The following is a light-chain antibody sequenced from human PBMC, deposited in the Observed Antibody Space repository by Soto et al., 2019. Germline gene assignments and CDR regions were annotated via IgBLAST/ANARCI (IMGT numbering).Light chain of an antibody. CDR3: CACAGDYTIYV. Sequence: QSVLTQPRAVTGTPRQSVTIPCTRTSSDVGGYNCVSWDQQHPGKARKLMFYDVTKRPSGVPDRCSGSKSGDTASLTISGLQADGEADYYCCACAGDYTIYVFGTGTKVTVL. CDR1: SSDVGGYNC. J-gene: IGLJ1*01. V-gene: IGLV2-11*01. CDR2: DVT.